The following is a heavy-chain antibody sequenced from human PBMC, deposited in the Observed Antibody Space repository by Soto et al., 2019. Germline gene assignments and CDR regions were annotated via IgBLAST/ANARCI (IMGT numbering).Heavy chain of an antibody. V-gene: IGHV4-39*01. CDR1: GGSISSSSYY. CDR2: IYYSGST. D-gene: IGHD3-9*01. Sequence: SETLSLTCTVSGGSISSSSYYWGWIRQPPGKGLEWIGSIYYSGSTYYNPSLKSRVTISVDTSKNQFSLKLSSVTAADTAVYYCARTVLRYFDWLHPGTRPFDYWGQGTLVTVSS. J-gene: IGHJ4*02. CDR3: ARTVLRYFDWLHPGTRPFDY.